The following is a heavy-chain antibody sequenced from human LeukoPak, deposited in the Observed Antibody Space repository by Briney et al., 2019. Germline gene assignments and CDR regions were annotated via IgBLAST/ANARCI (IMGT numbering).Heavy chain of an antibody. Sequence: GRSLRLSCAASGFTFSSYGMHWVRQAPGKGLEWVAVISYDGSNKYYADSVKGRFTISRDNSKNTLYLQMNSLRAQDTAVYYCAKDYGAGIWAEYFQHGGQGTLVIVSS. D-gene: IGHD3-10*01. CDR2: ISYDGSNK. CDR1: GFTFSSYG. J-gene: IGHJ1*01. CDR3: AKDYGAGIWAEYFQH. V-gene: IGHV3-30*18.